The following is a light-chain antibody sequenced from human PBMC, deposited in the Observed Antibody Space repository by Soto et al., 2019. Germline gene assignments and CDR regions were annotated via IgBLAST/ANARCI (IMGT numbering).Light chain of an antibody. CDR1: NIGSKS. J-gene: IGLJ1*01. CDR3: QVWDSSSDHLYV. V-gene: IGLV3-21*04. CDR2: YDS. Sequence: SYELTQPPSVSVAPGKTARITCGGNNIGSKSVHWYQQKPRQAPVLVIYYDSDRPSGIPERFSGSNSGNTATLTISRVDAGDEADYYCQVWDSSSDHLYVFGTGTKLTVL.